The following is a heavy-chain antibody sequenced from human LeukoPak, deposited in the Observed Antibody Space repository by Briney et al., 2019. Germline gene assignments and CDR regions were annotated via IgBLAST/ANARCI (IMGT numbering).Heavy chain of an antibody. J-gene: IGHJ4*02. Sequence: GSAVKVSCKASGGTFSSYAISWVRQAPGQGLEWMGGIIPIFGTANYAQKLQGRVTITADEATSTAYMELSSLRSEDTAVYYCASSPTDRYSGYQYYFDYWGQGTLVTVSS. CDR3: ASSPTDRYSGYQYYFDY. D-gene: IGHD5-12*01. CDR1: GGTFSSYA. V-gene: IGHV1-69*13. CDR2: IIPIFGTA.